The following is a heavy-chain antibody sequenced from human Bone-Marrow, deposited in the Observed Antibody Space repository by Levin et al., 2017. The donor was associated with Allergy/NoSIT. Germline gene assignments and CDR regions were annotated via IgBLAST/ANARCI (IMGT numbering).Heavy chain of an antibody. V-gene: IGHV1-2*06. CDR1: GYTFTGYY. Sequence: ASVKVSCKASGYTFTGYYMHWVRQAPGQGLEWVGRINPNSGGTNYAQKFQGRVTMTRDTSISTAYMELCRLRSDDTAVYYCARVGSSWAIDYWGQGTLVTVSS. J-gene: IGHJ4*02. CDR3: ARVGSSWAIDY. CDR2: INPNSGGT. D-gene: IGHD6-13*01.